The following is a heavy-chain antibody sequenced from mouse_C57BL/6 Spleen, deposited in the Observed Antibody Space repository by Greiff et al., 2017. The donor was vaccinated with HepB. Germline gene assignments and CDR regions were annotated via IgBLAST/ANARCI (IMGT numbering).Heavy chain of an antibody. CDR3: TLDDYGSGYFDD. D-gene: IGHD1-1*01. CDR1: GYTFTDYE. J-gene: IGHJ1*03. Sequence: VKLLESGAELVRPGASVTLSCKASGYTFTDYEMHWVKQTPVHGLEWIGAIDPETGGTAYNQKFKGKAILTADKSSSTAYMELRSLTSEDSAVYYCTLDDYGSGYFDDWGTGTTVTVSS. V-gene: IGHV1-15*01. CDR2: IDPETGGT.